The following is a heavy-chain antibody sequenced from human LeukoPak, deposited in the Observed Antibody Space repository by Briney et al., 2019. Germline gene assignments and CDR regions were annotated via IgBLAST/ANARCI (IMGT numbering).Heavy chain of an antibody. CDR1: GFTVSSNY. D-gene: IGHD4-17*01. J-gene: IGHJ4*02. CDR2: IYSGGST. CDR3: ARDLARDYAGFDY. Sequence: GGSLRLSCAASGFTVSSNYMSWVRQAPGKGLEWVSVIYSGGSTYYADSVKGRVTISRDNSKNTLYLQMNSLRAEDTAVYYCARDLARDYAGFDYWGQGTLVTVSS. V-gene: IGHV3-53*01.